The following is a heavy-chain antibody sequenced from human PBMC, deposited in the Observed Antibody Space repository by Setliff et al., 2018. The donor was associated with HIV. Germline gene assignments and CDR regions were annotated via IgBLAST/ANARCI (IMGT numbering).Heavy chain of an antibody. D-gene: IGHD3-10*01. J-gene: IGHJ6*03. V-gene: IGHV4-59*04. Sequence: PSETLSLTCTVSGGSNSTYYWSWIRQPPGKGLEWIGYIYYTGSTFYNPSLESRVTISVDTSKNQISLKLSSVTAADTAVYYCASLDGSESPYIYYYYMDVWGKGTAVTSP. CDR1: GGSNSTYY. CDR2: IYYTGST. CDR3: ASLDGSESPYIYYYYMDV.